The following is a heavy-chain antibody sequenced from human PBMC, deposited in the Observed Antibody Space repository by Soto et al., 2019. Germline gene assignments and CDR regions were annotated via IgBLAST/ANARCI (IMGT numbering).Heavy chain of an antibody. Sequence: SETLSLTCTVSNGPIGSYYWSWIRQPPGKGLEWIGYIHYSGTTNYNPSLESRVTISVDTSKNQFSLKLSSVTAADTAVYFCARHSSLNRFDPWGQGTLVTVSS. CDR1: NGPIGSYY. J-gene: IGHJ5*02. V-gene: IGHV4-59*08. CDR3: ARHSSLNRFDP. CDR2: IHYSGTT.